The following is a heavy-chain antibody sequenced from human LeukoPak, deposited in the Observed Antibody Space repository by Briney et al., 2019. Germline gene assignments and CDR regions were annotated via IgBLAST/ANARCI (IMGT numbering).Heavy chain of an antibody. CDR1: GGTFSSYA. J-gene: IGHJ5*02. V-gene: IGHV1-69*01. Sequence: GASVKVSCKASGGTFSSYAISWVRQAPGQGLEWMGGIIPIFGTANYVQKFQGRVTITADESTSTAYMELSSLRSEDTAVYYCARVRSASRYGSGSYYNNWFDPWGQGTLVTVSS. CDR2: IIPIFGTA. D-gene: IGHD3-10*01. CDR3: ARVRSASRYGSGSYYNNWFDP.